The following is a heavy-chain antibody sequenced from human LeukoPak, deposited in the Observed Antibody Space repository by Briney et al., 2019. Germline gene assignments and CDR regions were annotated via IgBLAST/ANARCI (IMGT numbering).Heavy chain of an antibody. J-gene: IGHJ3*02. Sequence: SETLSLTCTVSGNCISSCYCNWIRQPAGKGLEYIGRIYSTGSTNYNPSLKSRVTMSVDTSKNHFSLKLSSVTAADTSVYYCATTTSILAFDIWGQGTMVTVSS. CDR3: ATTTSILAFDI. D-gene: IGHD3-3*01. CDR1: GNCISSCY. V-gene: IGHV4-4*07. CDR2: IYSTGST.